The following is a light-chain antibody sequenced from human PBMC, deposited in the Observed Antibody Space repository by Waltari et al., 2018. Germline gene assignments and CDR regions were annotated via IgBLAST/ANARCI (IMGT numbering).Light chain of an antibody. CDR2: EGN. CDR3: QAVDSSTEV. CDR1: KLGNKY. Sequence: SYELTQPPSVSVSPGQTASITCSGDKLGNKYESWYRQKPGPSPVLVILEGNKWPPGIPERFTGLNSGNAATLTISGTQAMDEADYYWQAVDSSTEVFGGGTRLTVL. J-gene: IGLJ2*01. V-gene: IGLV3-1*01.